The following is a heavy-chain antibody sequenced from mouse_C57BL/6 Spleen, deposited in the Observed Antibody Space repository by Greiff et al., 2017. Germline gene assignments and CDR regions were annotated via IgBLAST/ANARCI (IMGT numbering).Heavy chain of an antibody. CDR1: GYTFTSYW. J-gene: IGHJ2*01. Sequence: VQLQQPGAELVKPGASVKMSCKASGYTFTSYWITWVKQRPGQGLEWIGDIYPGSGSTNYNEKFKSKATLTVDTSSSTAYMQLSSLTSEDSAVYYCARGWDVRSYFDYWGQGTTLTVSS. V-gene: IGHV1-55*01. D-gene: IGHD4-1*01. CDR3: ARGWDVRSYFDY. CDR2: IYPGSGST.